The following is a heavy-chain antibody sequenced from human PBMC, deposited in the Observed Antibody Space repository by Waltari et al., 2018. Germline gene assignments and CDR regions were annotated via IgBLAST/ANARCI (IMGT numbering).Heavy chain of an antibody. J-gene: IGHJ3*02. D-gene: IGHD2-2*01. Sequence: QVQLQQWGAGLLKPSETLSLTCAVYGGSFSGYYWSWIRQPPGKGLEWIGEINHSGSTNDNPSLKSRVTISVDTSKNQFSLKLSSVTAADTAVYYCARSADIDEKSPRDAFDIWGQGTMVTVSS. CDR3: ARSADIDEKSPRDAFDI. CDR1: GGSFSGYY. V-gene: IGHV4-34*01. CDR2: INHSGST.